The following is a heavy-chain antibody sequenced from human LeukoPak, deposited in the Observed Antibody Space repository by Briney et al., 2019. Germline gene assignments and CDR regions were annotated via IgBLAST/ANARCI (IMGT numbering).Heavy chain of an antibody. CDR3: ARGRPHGNDY. CDR2: IASDGSST. V-gene: IGHV3-74*01. D-gene: IGHD4-23*01. CDR1: GFTFSSYW. J-gene: IGHJ4*02. Sequence: GGSLRLSCAASGFTFSSYWMNWDRQAPGKGLVWVSRIASDGSSTTYADSVKGRFSISRDNAKNTLYLQMNSLRVEDTAVYYCARGRPHGNDYWGQGTLVTVSS.